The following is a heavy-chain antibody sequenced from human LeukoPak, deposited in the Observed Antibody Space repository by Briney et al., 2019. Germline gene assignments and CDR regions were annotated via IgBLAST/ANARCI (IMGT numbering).Heavy chain of an antibody. D-gene: IGHD6-13*01. J-gene: IGHJ5*02. CDR1: GDSINAYY. CDR3: ARRRAEGGSNGHYNWFDP. V-gene: IGHV4-59*08. CDR2: IYFSGTT. Sequence: PSGTLSLTCTVSGDSINAYYWGWIRQPPGKGLEWIGYIYFSGTTKYNPSLESRVTISVDTSKNQFSLKLSSVTAADTAVYYCARRRAEGGSNGHYNWFDPWGQGILVTVSS.